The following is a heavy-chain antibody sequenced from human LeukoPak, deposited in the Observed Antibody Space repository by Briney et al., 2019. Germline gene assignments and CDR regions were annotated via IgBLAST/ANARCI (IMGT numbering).Heavy chain of an antibody. CDR2: INWNGGST. J-gene: IGHJ4*02. D-gene: IGHD6-19*01. CDR1: GFTFDDYG. V-gene: IGHV3-20*04. Sequence: GGSLRLSCAASGFTFDDYGMSWVRQAPGKGLEWVSGINWNGGSTGYADSVKGRFTISRDNSKSSLYLQMNSLRTEDTALYYCAKGKASWDSSGWYLGGYYFDYWGQGTLVTVSS. CDR3: AKGKASWDSSGWYLGGYYFDY.